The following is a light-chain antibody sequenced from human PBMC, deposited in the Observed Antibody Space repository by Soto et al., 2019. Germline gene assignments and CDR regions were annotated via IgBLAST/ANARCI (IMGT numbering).Light chain of an antibody. CDR1: QSVSSSY. V-gene: IGKV3-20*01. CDR3: QQYGSSLRT. CDR2: GAS. Sequence: EIVLTQSPGTLSFSPGERATLSCRASQSVSSSYLAWYQQKPGQAPRLLIYGASSRATGIPDRFSGSGSGTHFTLTSSRLEPEDFAVYYCQQYGSSLRTFGQGTQLAIK. J-gene: IGKJ2*01.